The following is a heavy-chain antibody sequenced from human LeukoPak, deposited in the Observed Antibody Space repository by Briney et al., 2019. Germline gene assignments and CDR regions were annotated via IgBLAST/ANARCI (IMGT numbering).Heavy chain of an antibody. CDR3: AREVAGKDFFDY. D-gene: IGHD6-19*01. CDR2: ISSSGNTI. J-gene: IGHJ4*02. CDR1: GFTFSTYE. V-gene: IGHV3-48*03. Sequence: GGSLRLSCAASGFTFSTYEMNWVRQAPGKGLEWVSYISSSGNTIYYADSVKGRFTISRDNAKNSLYLQMNSLRAEDTAVYYCAREVAGKDFFDYWGQGTLVTVSS.